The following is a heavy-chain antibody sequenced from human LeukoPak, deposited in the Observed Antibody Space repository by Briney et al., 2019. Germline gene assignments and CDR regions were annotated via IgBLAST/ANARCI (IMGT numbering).Heavy chain of an antibody. J-gene: IGHJ4*02. CDR3: ARVIRWGPYGGNDY. D-gene: IGHD4-23*01. Sequence: SETLSLTCTVSGGSISSYYWSWIRQPPGKGLEWIGYIYYSGSTYYNPSLKSRVTISVDTSKNQFSLKLSSVTAADTAVYYCARVIRWGPYGGNDYWGQGTLVTVSS. CDR1: GGSISSYY. CDR2: IYYSGST. V-gene: IGHV4-59*06.